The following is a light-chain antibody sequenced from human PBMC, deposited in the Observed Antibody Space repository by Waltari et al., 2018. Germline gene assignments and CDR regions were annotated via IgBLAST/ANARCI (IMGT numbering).Light chain of an antibody. CDR1: QGVSSRY. CDR2: GAS. J-gene: IGKJ1*01. CDR3: QQYGSSRT. V-gene: IGKV3-20*01. Sequence: EIVLTQSPRTLSLSPGERAILSCRASQGVSSRYLAWYQQKPGQAPRLLIYGASSRATGIPDRFSGSGSAKDFTLTISRLEPEDFAVYYCQQYGSSRTFGQGTKVEIK.